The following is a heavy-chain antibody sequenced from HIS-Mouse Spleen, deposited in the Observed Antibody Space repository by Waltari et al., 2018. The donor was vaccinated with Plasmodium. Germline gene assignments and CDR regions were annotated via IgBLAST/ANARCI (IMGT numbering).Heavy chain of an antibody. J-gene: IGHJ3*02. CDR1: GGSFSGYY. CDR2: IKHSGST. V-gene: IGHV4-34*01. CDR3: ARRAGSGSGDAFDI. D-gene: IGHD1-26*01. Sequence: QVQLQQWGAGLLKPSETLSLTCAVYGGSFSGYYWSCIRQPPGKGLEWMGEIKHSGSTNYNPSPKSRVTISVDTSKNQFSLKLSSVTAADTAVYYCARRAGSGSGDAFDIWGQGTMVTVAS.